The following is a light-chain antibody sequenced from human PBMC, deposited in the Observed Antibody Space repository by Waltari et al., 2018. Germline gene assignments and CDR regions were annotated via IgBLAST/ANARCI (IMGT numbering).Light chain of an antibody. CDR3: SSYISSRTRER. V-gene: IGLV2-14*03. CDR2: DVS. J-gene: IGLJ2*01. CDR1: SSDVGTYNY. Sequence: QSALTQPASVSGSPGQSITISCTGTSSDVGTYNYVSWYQQHPGKAPKLMIFDVSIRPSGVSICICGSESVNTATRPISGLQAEDDADYYCSSYISSRTRERFGGGTSLTVL.